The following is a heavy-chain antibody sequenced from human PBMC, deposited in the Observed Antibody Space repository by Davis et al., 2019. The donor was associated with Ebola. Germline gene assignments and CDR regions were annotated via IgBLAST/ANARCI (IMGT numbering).Heavy chain of an antibody. Sequence: GESLKISCAASGFTFSSYWMHWVRQAPGKGLVWVSRINSDGSSTSYADSVKGRFTISRDNAKNSLYLQMNSLRAEDTAVYYCARDTGEWELPEGNYYYYYGMDVWGQGTTVTVSS. D-gene: IGHD1-26*01. CDR2: INSDGSST. CDR3: ARDTGEWELPEGNYYYYYGMDV. J-gene: IGHJ6*02. V-gene: IGHV3-74*01. CDR1: GFTFSSYW.